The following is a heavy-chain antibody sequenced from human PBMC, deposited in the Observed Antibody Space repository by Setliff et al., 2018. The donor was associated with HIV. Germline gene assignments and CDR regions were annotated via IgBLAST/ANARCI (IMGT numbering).Heavy chain of an antibody. Sequence: GESLKISCKGFGYRFTSYWIGWARHMPGKGLEWMGIIYPSDSDTRYSPSFQGQVTISADKSISIAYLQWNSLKASDTAMYYCARCSGSYPCDGMDVWGQGPTVTVSS. CDR2: IYPSDSDT. CDR1: GYRFTSYW. J-gene: IGHJ6*02. D-gene: IGHD1-26*01. CDR3: ARCSGSYPCDGMDV. V-gene: IGHV5-51*01.